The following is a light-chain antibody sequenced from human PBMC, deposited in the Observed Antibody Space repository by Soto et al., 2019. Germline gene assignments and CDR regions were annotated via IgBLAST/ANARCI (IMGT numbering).Light chain of an antibody. V-gene: IGKV3-20*01. CDR1: QSVDRSY. CDR2: GAS. J-gene: IGKJ2*01. CDR3: HQYGNSPNT. Sequence: ETVLTQFPGTLSLSPGDRVTLSCRASQSVDRSYLAWYQQKPGQAPRLLLYGASSRATGIPDRFSGSGSGTDFTLTIFGLEPEDFAVYYCHQYGNSPNTFGQGTKLEIK.